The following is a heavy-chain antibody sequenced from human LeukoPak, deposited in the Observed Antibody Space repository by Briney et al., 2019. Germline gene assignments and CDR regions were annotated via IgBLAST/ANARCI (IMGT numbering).Heavy chain of an antibody. CDR2: INPNSGGT. J-gene: IGHJ4*02. CDR3: ARARTTVVVTALGY. Sequence: GASVKVSCKASGYTFTCYYMHWVRPAPGQGLEWMGWINPNSGGTNYAQKFQGRVTMTRDTSISTAYMELSRLRSDDTAVYYCARARTTVVVTALGYWGQGTLVTVSS. CDR1: GYTFTCYY. V-gene: IGHV1-2*02. D-gene: IGHD2-21*02.